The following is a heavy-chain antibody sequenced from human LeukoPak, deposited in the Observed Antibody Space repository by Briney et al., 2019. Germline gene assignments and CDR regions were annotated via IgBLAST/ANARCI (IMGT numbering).Heavy chain of an antibody. Sequence: GGSLRLSCAASGFTFSSYGMHWVRQAPGKGLEWVAVIWYDGSNKYYADSVKGRSTISRDNSKNTLYLQMNSLRAEDTAVYYCARDSAGYYYDSSTLGYWGQGTLVTVSS. CDR3: ARDSAGYYYDSSTLGY. CDR2: IWYDGSNK. J-gene: IGHJ4*02. CDR1: GFTFSSYG. V-gene: IGHV3-33*01. D-gene: IGHD3-22*01.